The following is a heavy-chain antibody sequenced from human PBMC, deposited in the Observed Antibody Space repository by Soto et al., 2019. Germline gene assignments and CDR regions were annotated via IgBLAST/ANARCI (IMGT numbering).Heavy chain of an antibody. CDR3: ARGRTWFAP. J-gene: IGHJ5*02. CDR2: IKEDGSET. V-gene: IGHV3-7*01. CDR1: GFTVSRFW. Sequence: EAQLVESGGGLVQPGGSLRLSCGGSGFTVSRFWMSWARQAPGKGLEWVANIKEDGSETYYVDSVKGRFTISRDNAKNSVFLQMNSLRGEDTAVYYCARGRTWFAPWGQGTLVTVSS.